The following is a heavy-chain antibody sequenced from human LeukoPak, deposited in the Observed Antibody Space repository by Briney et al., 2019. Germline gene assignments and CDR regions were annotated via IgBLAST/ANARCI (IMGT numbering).Heavy chain of an antibody. Sequence: SGGSLRLSCTASGFTMSGIHMNWVRQAPGKGLDWVSGLYAGGSTYYAGSVTGRFTISRDDSKNTLYLQMTGLRVDDTAIHYCVRGNGNVGGRLDPWGQGAWVIVSS. CDR2: LYAGGST. J-gene: IGHJ5*02. CDR1: GFTMSGIH. CDR3: VRGNGNVGGRLDP. D-gene: IGHD1-1*01. V-gene: IGHV3-66*01.